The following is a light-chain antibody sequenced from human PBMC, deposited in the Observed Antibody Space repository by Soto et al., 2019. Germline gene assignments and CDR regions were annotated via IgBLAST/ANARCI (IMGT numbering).Light chain of an antibody. CDR2: DAS. CDR1: QSISSW. CDR3: PQYNIYTRT. J-gene: IGKJ1*01. Sequence: DIQMTQSPSTLSASVGDRVTITCRASQSISSWLAWYQQKPGKAPKLLIYDASSLESGVPSRFSGSGSGTEFTLPISIRHPDDFPPYYSPQYNIYTRTLRQGNKLDTK. V-gene: IGKV1-5*01.